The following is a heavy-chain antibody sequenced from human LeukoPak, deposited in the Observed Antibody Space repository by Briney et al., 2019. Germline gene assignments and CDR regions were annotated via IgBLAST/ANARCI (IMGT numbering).Heavy chain of an antibody. J-gene: IGHJ3*01. Sequence: GGSLRLSCAAYGFTFRSYWIHWVRQATGKGLVWVGRIDNDGSDTIYADSVKGRFTVSRDNAKNTLYLQMNSLRVEDTAVYFCARGGFSHAFDVWGQGTVVTVSS. CDR3: ARGGFSHAFDV. V-gene: IGHV3-74*01. CDR1: GFTFRSYW. D-gene: IGHD5-12*01. CDR2: IDNDGSDT.